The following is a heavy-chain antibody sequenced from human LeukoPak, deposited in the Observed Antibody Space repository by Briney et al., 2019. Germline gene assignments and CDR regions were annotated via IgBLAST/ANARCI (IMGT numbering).Heavy chain of an antibody. Sequence: QPGGSLRLSCAASGFTFSSYWMHWVRQAPGKGLVWVSAISGSGGSTYYADSVKGRFTISRDNSKNTLYLQMNSLRAEDTAVYYCAKDRSLGVWFGDYPLGYWGQGTLVTVSS. CDR1: GFTFSSYW. J-gene: IGHJ4*02. V-gene: IGHV3-23*01. CDR2: ISGSGGST. D-gene: IGHD3-10*01. CDR3: AKDRSLGVWFGDYPLGY.